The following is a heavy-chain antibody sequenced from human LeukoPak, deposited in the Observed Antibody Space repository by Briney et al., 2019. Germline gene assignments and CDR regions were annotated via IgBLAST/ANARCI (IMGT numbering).Heavy chain of an antibody. CDR2: VSHNGST. D-gene: IGHD4-23*01. J-gene: IGHJ4*02. Sequence: SQTLSLTCAVSGDSIGTGPYSWNWIRQTPEMGLEWIGYVSHNGSTYYNPSLKSRVTISVDKLNNHFSLNLNSVTAADTAVYYCANSPTQCRFGNCHAYFYFDFWGPGTVVAVSS. CDR3: ANSPTQCRFGNCHAYFYFDF. V-gene: IGHV4-30-2*01. CDR1: GDSIGTGPYS.